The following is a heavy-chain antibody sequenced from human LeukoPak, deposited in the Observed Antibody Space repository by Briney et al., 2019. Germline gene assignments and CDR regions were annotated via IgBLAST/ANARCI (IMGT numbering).Heavy chain of an antibody. CDR2: INPSGGGT. J-gene: IGHJ5*02. CDR3: ARQTVNRFDP. Sequence: ASVNASCKASGYTFTSYLIHWFRQAPGQGLEWMGIINPSGGGTRYAQKYQGRVTMTRGTSTSTFYMELSSLRSEDTAVYYCARQTVNRFDPWGERSLVTVSS. V-gene: IGHV1-46*01. CDR1: GYTFTSYL.